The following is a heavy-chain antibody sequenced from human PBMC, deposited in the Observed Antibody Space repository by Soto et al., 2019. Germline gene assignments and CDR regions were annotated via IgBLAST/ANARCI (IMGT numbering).Heavy chain of an antibody. CDR3: VKGQRTRITIFGVATNWFDP. V-gene: IGHV3-64D*06. Sequence: GGSLRLSCSASGFTFSSYAMHWVRQAPGKGLEYVSAISSNGGSTYYADSVKGRFTISRDNSKNTLYLQMSSLRAEDTAVYYCVKGQRTRITIFGVATNWFDPWGQGTLVTVSS. CDR1: GFTFSSYA. J-gene: IGHJ5*02. D-gene: IGHD3-3*01. CDR2: ISSNGGST.